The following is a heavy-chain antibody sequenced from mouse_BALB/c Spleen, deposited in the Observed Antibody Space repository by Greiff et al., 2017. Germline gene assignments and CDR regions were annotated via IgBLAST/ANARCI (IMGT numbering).Heavy chain of an antibody. J-gene: IGHJ3*01. CDR1: GYTFTSYW. V-gene: IGHV1-69*02. CDR3: TRAEYYDYTWFAY. CDR2: IYPSDSYT. D-gene: IGHD2-4*01. Sequence: VQLQQPGAELVRPGASVKLSCKASGYTFTSYWINWVKQRPGQGLEWIGNIYPSDSYTNYNQKFKDKATLTVDKSSSTAYMQLSSPTSEDSAVYYCTRAEYYDYTWFAYWGQGTLVTVSA.